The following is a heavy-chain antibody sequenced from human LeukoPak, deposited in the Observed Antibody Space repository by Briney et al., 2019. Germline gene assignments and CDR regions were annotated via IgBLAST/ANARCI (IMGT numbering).Heavy chain of an antibody. J-gene: IGHJ6*02. CDR2: INPNSGGT. Sequence: GASVKVSCKASGYTFTGYYMHWVRQAPGQGLEWMGWINPNSGGTNYAQKFQGRVTMTRDTSISTAYMELSRLRSDDTAVYYCARDRRGPYYYYGMDVWGQGTTVTVPS. V-gene: IGHV1-2*02. CDR3: ARDRRGPYYYYGMDV. CDR1: GYTFTGYY. D-gene: IGHD3-16*01.